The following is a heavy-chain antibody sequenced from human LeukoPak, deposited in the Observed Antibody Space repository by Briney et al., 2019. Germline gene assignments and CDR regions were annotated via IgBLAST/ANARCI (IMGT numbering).Heavy chain of an antibody. Sequence: SETLSLTCTVSGGSISSSSYSWSWIRQPPGKGLEWIGYIYYSGSTYYNPSLKSRVTISVDTSKNQFSLKLSSVTAADTAVYYCARATYYDYVWGSYRTYYFDYWGQGTLVTVSS. D-gene: IGHD3-16*02. V-gene: IGHV4-30-4*07. CDR2: IYYSGST. CDR1: GGSISSSSYS. CDR3: ARATYYDYVWGSYRTYYFDY. J-gene: IGHJ4*02.